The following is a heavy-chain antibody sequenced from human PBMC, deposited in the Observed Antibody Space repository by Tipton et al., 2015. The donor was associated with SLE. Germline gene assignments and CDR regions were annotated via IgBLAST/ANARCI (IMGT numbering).Heavy chain of an antibody. D-gene: IGHD3-22*01. J-gene: IGHJ4*02. V-gene: IGHV3-49*04. CDR3: TRDPVKDDSSGYFPFEY. Sequence: RSLRLSCTPSGFTFGKDGVSWVRQAPGKGLEWVGFIRSKTYGGTTEYAASVKGRFTISRDDSKNIAYLQMNSLTTEDTAVYFCTRDPVKDDSSGYFPFEYWGQGTLVTVSS. CDR1: GFTFGKDG. CDR2: IRSKTYGGTT.